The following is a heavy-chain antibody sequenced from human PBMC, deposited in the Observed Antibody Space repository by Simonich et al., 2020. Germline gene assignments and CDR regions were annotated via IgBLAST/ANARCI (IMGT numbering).Heavy chain of an antibody. CDR1: GFTFSSYS. V-gene: IGHV3-48*01. J-gene: IGHJ3*02. D-gene: IGHD5-12*01. CDR3: ARDSSYYAFDI. CDR2: ISSSSSTI. Sequence: EVQLVESGGGLVQPGGSLRLSCAASGFTFSSYSMNWVRQAPGKGLEWVSYISSSSSTIYYAVSVKGRFTSSRDNAKNSLYLQMNSLRAEDTAVYYCARDSSYYAFDIWGQGTMVTVSS.